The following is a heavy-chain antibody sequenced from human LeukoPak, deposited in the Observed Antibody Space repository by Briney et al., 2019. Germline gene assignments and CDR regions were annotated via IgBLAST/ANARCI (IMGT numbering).Heavy chain of an antibody. J-gene: IGHJ5*02. Sequence: GSSVKVSCKTSGGTFNNSAISRVRQAPGQGLEWLGGIMPLFGTAGYAQKFQGRVTITKDESTRTVYLELTSLTSDDTAVYYCARDVHGDYGSGWFDPWGQGTLVSVSS. V-gene: IGHV1-69*05. CDR3: ARDVHGDYGSGWFDP. D-gene: IGHD4-17*01. CDR1: GGTFNNSA. CDR2: IMPLFGTA.